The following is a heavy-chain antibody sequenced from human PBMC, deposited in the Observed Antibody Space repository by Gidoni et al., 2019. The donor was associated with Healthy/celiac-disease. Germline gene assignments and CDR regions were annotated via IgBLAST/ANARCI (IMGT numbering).Heavy chain of an antibody. CDR1: GFTFGDYA. V-gene: IGHV3-49*05. D-gene: IGHD4-17*01. J-gene: IGHJ6*02. CDR3: TRGLTTVTPYYGMDV. CDR2: IRSKAYGGTT. Sequence: EVQLVESGGGLVKPGRSLRLSCTASGFTFGDYAMSWFRQAPGKGLEWVCFIRSKAYGGTTEYDASVKGRFTISRDDSKSIAYLQMTSLKTEDTAVYYCTRGLTTVTPYYGMDVWGQGTTVTVSS.